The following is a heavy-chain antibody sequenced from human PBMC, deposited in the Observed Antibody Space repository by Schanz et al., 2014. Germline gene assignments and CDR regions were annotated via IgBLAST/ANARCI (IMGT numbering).Heavy chain of an antibody. CDR2: IYHSGST. CDR3: GLITLDRGGRNDY. V-gene: IGHV4-30-2*01. D-gene: IGHD3-10*01. CDR1: GGSISRGGYS. Sequence: QLQLQESGSGLVKPSQTLSLTCAVSGGSISRGGYSWCWIRQPPGKGLEWIGYIYHSGSTYYNPSLKSRVAIITDSHKNQTPLKLITAPAADAAVYYCGLITLDRGGRNDYWGQGTLVSVSS. J-gene: IGHJ4*02.